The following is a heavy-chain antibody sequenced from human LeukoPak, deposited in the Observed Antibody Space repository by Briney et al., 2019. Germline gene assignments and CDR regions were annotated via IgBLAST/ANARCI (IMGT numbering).Heavy chain of an antibody. V-gene: IGHV5-51*01. CDR3: ARLGNYDFWSD. J-gene: IGHJ4*02. CDR1: GYTFTTYW. D-gene: IGHD3-3*01. CDR2: IYPGDSDT. Sequence: GESLKISCKGFGYTFTTYWIGWVRQMPGKGLEWMGIIYPGDSDTRYSPSFQGQVTISADKSISTAYLQWSSLKASDTAMYYCARLGNYDFWSDWGQGTLVTVSS.